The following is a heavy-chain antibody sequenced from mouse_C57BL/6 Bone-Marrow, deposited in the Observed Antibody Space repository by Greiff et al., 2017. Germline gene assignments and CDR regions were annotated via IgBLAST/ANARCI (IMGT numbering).Heavy chain of an antibody. CDR2: IDPSDSYT. V-gene: IGHV1-69*01. CDR3: ASRGGWLFWFAY. J-gene: IGHJ3*01. CDR1: GYTFTSYW. Sequence: VQLQQPGAELVMPGASVKLSCKASGYTFTSYWMHWVKQRPGQGLEWIGEIDPSDSYTNYNQKFKGKSTLTVDKSSNTAYMQLSSLTSEDSAVFYCASRGGWLFWFAYWGQGTLVTVSA. D-gene: IGHD2-3*01.